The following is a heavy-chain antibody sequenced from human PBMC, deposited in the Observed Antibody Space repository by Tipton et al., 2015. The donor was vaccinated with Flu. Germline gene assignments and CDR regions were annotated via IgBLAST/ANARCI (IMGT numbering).Heavy chain of an antibody. Sequence: GSLRLSCAASGFTFSNYWMSWVRQAPGKGLEWVANINQDGSEKYYVDSVKGRFTISRDISKNTLNLQMNSLRVEDTAVYYCARRDYSNYVSDPKNWFDPWGQGTQVIVSS. D-gene: IGHD4-11*01. CDR1: GFTFSNYW. J-gene: IGHJ5*02. CDR3: ARRDYSNYVSDPKNWFDP. CDR2: INQDGSEK. V-gene: IGHV3-7*03.